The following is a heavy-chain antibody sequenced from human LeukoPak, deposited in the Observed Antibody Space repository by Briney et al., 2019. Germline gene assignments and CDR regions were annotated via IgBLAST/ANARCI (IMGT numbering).Heavy chain of an antibody. D-gene: IGHD2-2*03. CDR1: GFTFSSYE. V-gene: IGHV3-48*03. CDR3: ARDPLDISRWANAFDI. Sequence: PGGSLRLSCAASGFTFSSYELNWVRQAPGKGLEWVSYISSSGSTIYYAESVKGRFTISRDNAKNSLSLQMNSLRAEDTAVYYCARDPLDISRWANAFDIWGQGTMVTVSS. J-gene: IGHJ3*02. CDR2: ISSSGSTI.